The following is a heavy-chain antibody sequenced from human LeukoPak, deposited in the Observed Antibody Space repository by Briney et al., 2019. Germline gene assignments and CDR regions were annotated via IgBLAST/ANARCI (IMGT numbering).Heavy chain of an antibody. V-gene: IGHV5-51*01. Sequence: GEALKISCKGSGYSFTSYWIGWVRQMPGKGLEWMGIIYPGDSDTRYSPSFQGQVTISADKSISTAYLQWSSLKASDTAMYYCARQQVEWNTAYDYWGQGTLVTVSS. J-gene: IGHJ4*02. CDR2: IYPGDSDT. CDR1: GYSFTSYW. D-gene: IGHD5-18*01. CDR3: ARQQVEWNTAYDY.